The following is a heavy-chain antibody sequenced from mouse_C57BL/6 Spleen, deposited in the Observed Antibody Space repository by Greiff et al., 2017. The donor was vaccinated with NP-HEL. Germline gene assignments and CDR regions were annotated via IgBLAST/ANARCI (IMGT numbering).Heavy chain of an antibody. Sequence: VQLQQPGAELVKPGASVKMSCKASGYTFTSYWITWVKQRPGQGLEWIGDIYPGSGSTNYNEKLKSKATLTVDTSSSTAYMQLSSLTSEDSAVYYGAREGKKYYGPVFDYWGQGTTLTVSS. CDR1: GYTFTSYW. D-gene: IGHD1-1*01. CDR3: AREGKKYYGPVFDY. CDR2: IYPGSGST. V-gene: IGHV1-55*01. J-gene: IGHJ2*01.